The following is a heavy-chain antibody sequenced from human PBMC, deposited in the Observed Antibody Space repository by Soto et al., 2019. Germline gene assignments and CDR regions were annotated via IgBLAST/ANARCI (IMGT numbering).Heavy chain of an antibody. J-gene: IGHJ4*02. V-gene: IGHV3-33*01. CDR1: GFTFSSYG. CDR2: IWYDGSNK. CDR3: ARDGPYDFWSGYYGDY. Sequence: QVQLVESGGGVVQPGRSLRLSCAASGFTFSSYGMHWVRQAPGKGLEWVAVIWYDGSNKYYADSVKGRFTISRDNSKNTLYLQMNSLRAEDTAVYYCARDGPYDFWSGYYGDYWGQGTLVTVSS. D-gene: IGHD3-3*01.